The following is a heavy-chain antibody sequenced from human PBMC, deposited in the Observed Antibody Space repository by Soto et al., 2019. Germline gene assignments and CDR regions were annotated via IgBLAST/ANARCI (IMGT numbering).Heavy chain of an antibody. CDR1: GFTFSSYW. Sequence: PGGSLRLSCAASGFTFSSYWMRWVRQAPGKGLVWVSRINSDGSSTNYGDSVKGRFTISRDNAKNTLYLQMHSLSAEDTAVYYCARESVYCSGGMCETEAFDIWGQGTMVTVSS. CDR2: INSDGSST. CDR3: ARESVYCSGGMCETEAFDI. J-gene: IGHJ3*02. D-gene: IGHD2-15*01. V-gene: IGHV3-74*01.